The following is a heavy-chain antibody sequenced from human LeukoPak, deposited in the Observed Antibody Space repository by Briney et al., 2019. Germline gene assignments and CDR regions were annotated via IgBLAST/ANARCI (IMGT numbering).Heavy chain of an antibody. CDR1: GFTFNTYA. V-gene: IGHV3-23*01. D-gene: IGHD6-19*01. Sequence: PGGSLRLSCAASGFTFNTYAMNWVRQAPGKGLEWVSAISGGGDHTYYADSVKGRFTISRDNSKNTLYLQMNSLRAEDTAVYFCAQQIDTYSSGWSGSEFFRHWGRGTLVTVSS. CDR3: AQQIDTYSSGWSGSEFFRH. CDR2: ISGGGDHT. J-gene: IGHJ1*01.